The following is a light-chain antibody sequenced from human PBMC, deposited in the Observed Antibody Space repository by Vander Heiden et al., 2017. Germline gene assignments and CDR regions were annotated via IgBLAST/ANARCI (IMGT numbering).Light chain of an antibody. CDR2: GAS. Sequence: EIVLTQSPGTLSLSPGDRATLSCRARQSVYSNYLAWFQQRPGKAPRLLSYGASSRATGIPDRVSGSGSGTDFTSTSSRLEPEEFAVYDCQQYVSAAWTFGQGTKVEFK. CDR1: QSVYSNY. CDR3: QQYVSAAWT. V-gene: IGKV3-20*01. J-gene: IGKJ1*01.